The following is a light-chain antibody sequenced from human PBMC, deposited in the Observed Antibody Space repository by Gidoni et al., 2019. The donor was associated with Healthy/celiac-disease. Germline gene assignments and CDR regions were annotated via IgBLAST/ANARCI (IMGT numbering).Light chain of an antibody. Sequence: EIVLKQSPGTLSFSPGERATHSCRASQSVSSSYLAWYQQKPGQAPGLLIYGASSRATGIPDRFSGSGSGTDFTLTISRLEPEDFAVYYCQQYGSSPPYTFGQGTKLEIK. J-gene: IGKJ2*01. CDR1: QSVSSSY. CDR3: QQYGSSPPYT. CDR2: GAS. V-gene: IGKV3-20*01.